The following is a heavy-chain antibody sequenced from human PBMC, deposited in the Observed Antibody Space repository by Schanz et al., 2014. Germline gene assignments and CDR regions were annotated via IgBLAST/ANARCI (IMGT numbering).Heavy chain of an antibody. D-gene: IGHD3-22*01. J-gene: IGHJ4*02. CDR2: ISYHGSER. V-gene: IGHV3-30*18. CDR1: GFSFSDYG. Sequence: VQVVESGGGVVQPGRSLRLSCAGSGFSFSDYGMHWVRQAPGRGLEWVAVISYHGSERYYADSVKGRFTISRDNSKNTLYLQMNSLRTEDTAVYFCAKSYDTSGYSGFDYWGQGTLVTVSS. CDR3: AKSYDTSGYSGFDY.